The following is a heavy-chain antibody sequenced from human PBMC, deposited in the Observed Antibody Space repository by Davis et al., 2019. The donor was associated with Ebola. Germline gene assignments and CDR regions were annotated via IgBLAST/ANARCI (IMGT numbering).Heavy chain of an antibody. CDR2: VYYSGTT. CDR1: GGSISHSAYY. Sequence: SETLSLTCTVSGGSISHSAYYWGWIRQPPGKGLEWIGNVYYSGTTYYNPSLKSRITISVDTTENQFSLRLSSVTAADTAIYYCARNGITILRFTSSCGDWFDPWGQGTLVTVSS. CDR3: ARNGITILRFTSSCGDWFDP. D-gene: IGHD3-10*01. V-gene: IGHV4-39*01. J-gene: IGHJ5*02.